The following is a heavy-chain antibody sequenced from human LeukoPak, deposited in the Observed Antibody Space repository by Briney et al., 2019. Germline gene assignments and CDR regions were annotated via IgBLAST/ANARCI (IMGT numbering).Heavy chain of an antibody. CDR1: GFTFSSYA. CDR3: ARERGYSYGSLFYY. V-gene: IGHV3-23*01. J-gene: IGHJ4*02. CDR2: ISGSGGST. Sequence: TGGSLRLSCAASGFTFSSYAMSWVRQAPGKGLEWVSAISGSGGSTYYADSVKGRFTISRDNSKNTLYLQMNSLRAEDTAVYYCARERGYSYGSLFYYWGQGTLVTVSS. D-gene: IGHD5-18*01.